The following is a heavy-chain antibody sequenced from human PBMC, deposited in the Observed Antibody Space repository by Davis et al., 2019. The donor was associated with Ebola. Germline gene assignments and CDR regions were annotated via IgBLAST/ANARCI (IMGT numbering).Heavy chain of an antibody. J-gene: IGHJ3*01. V-gene: IGHV3-30*18. CDR2: ISYDGSTK. CDR3: VKDTSSIWFDV. Sequence: GGSLRLSCEASGFTFSSYGMHWVRQAAGKGLEWVAGISYDGSTKYYADSVKGRFTISRDNSKNTLHLQMNSLRVEDTAIYYCVKDTSSIWFDVWGQGTTVTVSS. D-gene: IGHD6-13*01. CDR1: GFTFSSYG.